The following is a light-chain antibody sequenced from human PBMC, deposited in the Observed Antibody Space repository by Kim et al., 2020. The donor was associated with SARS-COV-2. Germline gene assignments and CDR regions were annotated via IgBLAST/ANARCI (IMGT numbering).Light chain of an antibody. V-gene: IGLV6-57*02. CDR2: EDA. J-gene: IGLJ2*01. Sequence: RIASKPVQWYKQRPGSVPTTVIYEDALRPSGIPDRFSGSIDTSSNSASLTISGLTTEDEAVYFCQSYEVFGGGTKLTVL. CDR3: QSYEV. CDR1: RIASKP.